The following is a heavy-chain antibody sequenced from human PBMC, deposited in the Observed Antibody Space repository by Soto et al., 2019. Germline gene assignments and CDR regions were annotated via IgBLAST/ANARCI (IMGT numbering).Heavy chain of an antibody. Sequence: EVQLVQSGAEVKKPGESLRISCKASGYNFTNHWISWVRQMPGKGLEWMARIDPSDSYNNYNPSFQGHVTISTDKSVSTAFLQWGSLKASDTAIYYCARHDVPQRSSALFDYWGQGTLVTVSS. CDR2: IDPSDSYN. J-gene: IGHJ4*02. D-gene: IGHD3-10*01. CDR1: GYNFTNHW. CDR3: ARHDVPQRSSALFDY. V-gene: IGHV5-10-1*03.